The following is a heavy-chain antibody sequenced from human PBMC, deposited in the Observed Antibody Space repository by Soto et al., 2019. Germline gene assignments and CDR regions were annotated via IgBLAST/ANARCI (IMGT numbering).Heavy chain of an antibody. Sequence: SVKVSCKASGGTFSSYAISWVRQAPGQGLEWMGGIIPIFGTANYAQKFQGRVTITADESTSTAYMELSSLRSEDTAVYYCAYSSGWYVPIPTLFHYYYGMDVWGQGTTVTVSS. J-gene: IGHJ6*02. CDR3: AYSSGWYVPIPTLFHYYYGMDV. D-gene: IGHD6-19*01. CDR1: GGTFSSYA. V-gene: IGHV1-69*13. CDR2: IIPIFGTA.